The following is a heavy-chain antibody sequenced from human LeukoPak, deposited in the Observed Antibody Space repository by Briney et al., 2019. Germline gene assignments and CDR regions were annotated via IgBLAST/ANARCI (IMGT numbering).Heavy chain of an antibody. CDR3: ARGLTTVTTFRSHPLLY. CDR2: INHSGST. Sequence: PSETLSLTCAVYGGSFSGYYWSWIRQPPGKGLEWIGEINHSGSTNYNPSLKSRVTISVDTSKNQFSLKLSSVIAADTAVYYCARGLTTVTTFRSHPLLYWGQGTLVTVSS. V-gene: IGHV4-34*01. CDR1: GGSFSGYY. J-gene: IGHJ4*02. D-gene: IGHD4-17*01.